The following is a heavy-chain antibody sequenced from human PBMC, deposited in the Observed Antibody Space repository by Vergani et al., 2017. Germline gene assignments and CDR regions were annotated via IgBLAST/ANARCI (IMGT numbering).Heavy chain of an antibody. D-gene: IGHD3-22*01. J-gene: IGHJ2*01. Sequence: QVQLQESGPGLVKPSETLSLTCTVSGGSISSYYWSWIRQPPGKGLERIGYIYYSGSTNYNPSLKSRVTISVDTSKNQFSLKLSSVTAADTAVYYCARDSYYYDSSGYRYFDLWGRGTLVTVSS. V-gene: IGHV4-59*01. CDR2: IYYSGST. CDR3: ARDSYYYDSSGYRYFDL. CDR1: GGSISSYY.